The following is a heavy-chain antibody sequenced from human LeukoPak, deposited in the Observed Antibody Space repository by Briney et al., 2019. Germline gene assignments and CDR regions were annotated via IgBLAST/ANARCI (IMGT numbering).Heavy chain of an antibody. Sequence: SETLSLTCTVSGSSTSNYYWNWIRQPPGKGLEWIGYIYYSGSTNYNPSLKSRVTISIDTSKNQFSLKLTSVTAADTAVYFCARQGGYSSSPDFWGQGTLVTVSS. J-gene: IGHJ4*02. D-gene: IGHD6-13*01. V-gene: IGHV4-59*08. CDR1: GSSTSNYY. CDR2: IYYSGST. CDR3: ARQGGYSSSPDF.